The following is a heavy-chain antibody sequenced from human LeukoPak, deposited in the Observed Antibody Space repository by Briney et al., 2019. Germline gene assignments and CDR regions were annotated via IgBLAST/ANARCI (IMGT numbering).Heavy chain of an antibody. CDR2: INYSGST. CDR1: GDSISSWSYY. Sequence: PSETLSLTCTVAGDSISSWSYYWVWIRQSPGKGLEWIGTINYSGSTYYSPSLISRVTMSVDPSKNQFSLNLSSVTAADTAVYYCARLGGSYSYFDYWGQGTLVTVSS. J-gene: IGHJ4*02. CDR3: ARLGGSYSYFDY. D-gene: IGHD1-26*01. V-gene: IGHV4-39*07.